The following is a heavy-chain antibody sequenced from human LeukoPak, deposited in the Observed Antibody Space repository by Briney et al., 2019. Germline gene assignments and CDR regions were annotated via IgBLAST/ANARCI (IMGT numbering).Heavy chain of an antibody. CDR2: ISSSNTY. CDR3: ARDPGDLRWGMDV. V-gene: IGHV3-21*01. Sequence: AAGSLRLSCAASGYTFSPYSMNWVRQAPGKGLEWVSSISSSNTYYADSVKGRFTISRDNAKKSVYLQMNSLRAEDTAVYYCARDPGDLRWGMDVWGQGTTVTVAS. J-gene: IGHJ6*02. CDR1: GYTFSPYS. D-gene: IGHD2-21*02.